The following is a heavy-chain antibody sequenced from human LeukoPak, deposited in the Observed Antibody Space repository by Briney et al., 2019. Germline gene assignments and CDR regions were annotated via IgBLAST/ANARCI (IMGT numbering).Heavy chain of an antibody. CDR1: GYTFTSYY. D-gene: IGHD4-17*01. Sequence: ASVKVSCKASGYTFTSYYMHWVRQAPGQGLEWMGIINPSGGSTSYAQKFQGRVTMTRDTSTSTVYKELSSLRSGDTAVYYCARGGGGYGDYTPWGQGTLVTVSS. CDR2: INPSGGST. V-gene: IGHV1-46*01. CDR3: ARGGGGYGDYTP. J-gene: IGHJ5*02.